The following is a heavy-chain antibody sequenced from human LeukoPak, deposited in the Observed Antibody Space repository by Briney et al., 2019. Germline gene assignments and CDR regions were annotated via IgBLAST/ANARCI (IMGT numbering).Heavy chain of an antibody. V-gene: IGHV1-8*02. CDR3: ARLPKYSRPLDY. CDR1: GYTFSSYD. CDR2: MNPNSGNT. J-gene: IGHJ4*02. Sequence: ASVKVSCKASGYTFSSYDINWVRQATGQGLEWMGWMNPNSGNTAYAQKFQGRITMSRDTSISTAYMELSSLRSEDTAVYYCARLPKYSRPLDYWGQGTLVTVSS. D-gene: IGHD6-6*01.